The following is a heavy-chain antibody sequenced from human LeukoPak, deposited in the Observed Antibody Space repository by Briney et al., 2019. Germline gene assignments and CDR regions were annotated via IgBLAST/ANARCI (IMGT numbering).Heavy chain of an antibody. Sequence: SETLSLTCTVSGGSISSYYWSWIRQPPGKGLEWIGYIYYSGSTNYNPSLKSRVTISVDTSKNQFSLKLSSVTAADTAVYYCARAAFDIWGQGTMVTVSS. V-gene: IGHV4-59*08. J-gene: IGHJ3*02. CDR2: IYYSGST. CDR3: ARAAFDI. CDR1: GGSISSYY.